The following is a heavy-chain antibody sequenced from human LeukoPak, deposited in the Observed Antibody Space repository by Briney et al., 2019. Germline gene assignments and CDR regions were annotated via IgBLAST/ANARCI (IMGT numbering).Heavy chain of an antibody. CDR3: AKDHRGYTYGTGYFDY. CDR1: GFTFSSYG. D-gene: IGHD5-18*01. CDR2: ISYDGSNK. Sequence: GGSLRLPCAASGFTFSSYGMHWVRQAPGRGLECVAVISYDGSNKYYADSVKGRLTISRGNSKNTLYLQMNSLRAEDTAVYYCAKDHRGYTYGTGYFDYWGQGTLVTVSS. J-gene: IGHJ4*02. V-gene: IGHV3-30*18.